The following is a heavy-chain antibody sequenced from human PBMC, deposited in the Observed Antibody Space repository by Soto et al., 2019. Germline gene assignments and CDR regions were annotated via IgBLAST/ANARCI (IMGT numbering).Heavy chain of an antibody. D-gene: IGHD2-2*01. CDR1: GYTFTSYA. V-gene: IGHV1-18*01. CDR3: ARGYCSSTSCLSYYYYYMDV. Sequence: ASVKVSCKASGYTFTSYAMHWVRQAPGQRLEWMGWINAYNGNTNYAQKLQGRVTMTTDTSTSTAYMELRSLRSDDTAVYYCARGYCSSTSCLSYYYYYMDVWGKGTTVTVSS. J-gene: IGHJ6*03. CDR2: INAYNGNT.